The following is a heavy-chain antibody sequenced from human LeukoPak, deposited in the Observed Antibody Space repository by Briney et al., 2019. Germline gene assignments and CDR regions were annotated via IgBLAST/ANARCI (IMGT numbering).Heavy chain of an antibody. Sequence: SETLSLTCTVSGGSITDPNYYWTWIRQPPGKGLEEIGSFRGGSPLYNPSLKSRVTLSLDTSSNQFSLDLTSVTAADTAVYYCARGGRGSAFGYPDYWGQGTLVTASS. CDR2: FRGGSP. J-gene: IGHJ4*02. V-gene: IGHV4-39*07. D-gene: IGHD5-18*01. CDR3: ARGGRGSAFGYPDY. CDR1: GGSITDPNYY.